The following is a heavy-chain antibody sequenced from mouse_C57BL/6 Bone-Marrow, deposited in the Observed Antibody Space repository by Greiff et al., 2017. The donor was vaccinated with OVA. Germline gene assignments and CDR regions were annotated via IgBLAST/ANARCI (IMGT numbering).Heavy chain of an antibody. V-gene: IGHV1-50*01. CDR1: GYTFTSYW. D-gene: IGHD2-5*01. J-gene: IGHJ4*01. CDR2: IDPSDSYT. CDR3: ARWYYSIYYAMDY. Sequence: QVQLQQPGAELVKPGASVKLSCKASGYTFTSYWMQWVKQRPGQGLEWIGEIDPSDSYTNYNQKFKGKATLTVDTSSSTAYMQLSSLTSEDSAVYYCARWYYSIYYAMDYWDRGTAVTVTS.